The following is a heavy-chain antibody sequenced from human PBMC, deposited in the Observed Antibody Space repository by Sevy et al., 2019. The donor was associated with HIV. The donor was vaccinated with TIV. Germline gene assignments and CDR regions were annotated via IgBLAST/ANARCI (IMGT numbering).Heavy chain of an antibody. CDR3: AKEPVMVVDYYSMDV. V-gene: IGHV3-30*02. Sequence: GGSLRLSCAASGFTFSNYGMHWVRQAPGKGLEWVAFIRYDGSNKNNADSVKSRFTISRVNSKNTLYLQMNSLRPEDTAVYYCAKEPVMVVDYYSMDVWGQGTTVTVSS. D-gene: IGHD2-8*02. CDR1: GFTFSNYG. J-gene: IGHJ6*02. CDR2: IRYDGSNK.